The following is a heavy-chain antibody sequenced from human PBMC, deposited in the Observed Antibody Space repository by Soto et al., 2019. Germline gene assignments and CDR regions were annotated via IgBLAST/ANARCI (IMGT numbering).Heavy chain of an antibody. J-gene: IGHJ5*02. CDR1: GYTFTSYY. Sequence: QVQLVQSGAEVKKPGASVKVSCKASGYTFTSYYMHWVRQAPGQGLEWMGIINPSGGSTSYAQKSKRRATMTRDTSTRTGYMELGSLRSEDTAVYYCASAGAGYNWLDPWGQGTLVTVCS. D-gene: IGHD7-27*01. V-gene: IGHV1-46*03. CDR2: INPSGGST. CDR3: ASAGAGYNWLDP.